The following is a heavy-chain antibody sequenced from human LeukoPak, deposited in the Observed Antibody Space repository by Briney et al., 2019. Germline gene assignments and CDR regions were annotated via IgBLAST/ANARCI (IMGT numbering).Heavy chain of an antibody. Sequence: SETLSLTCTVSGGSISSGSYYLGWIRQPAGTGLEWIGRIYTSGSTNYNPSLKSRVTISVDTSKNQFSLKLSSVTAADTAVYYCARWEWGSGSYHLDAFDIWGQGTMVTASS. V-gene: IGHV4-61*02. J-gene: IGHJ3*02. D-gene: IGHD3-10*01. CDR2: IYTSGST. CDR1: GGSISSGSYY. CDR3: ARWEWGSGSYHLDAFDI.